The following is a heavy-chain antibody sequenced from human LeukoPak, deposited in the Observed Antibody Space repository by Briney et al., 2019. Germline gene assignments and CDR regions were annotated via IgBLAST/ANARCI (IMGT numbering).Heavy chain of an antibody. J-gene: IGHJ4*02. V-gene: IGHV3-30*03. CDR3: TTKVMRGNLGDDYDD. CDR2: ISSDGIDK. D-gene: IGHD5-12*01. Sequence: GGSLRLSCSVSGVTFRHYGMHWVRQAPGKGLEWVALISSDGIDKLYGASVKGRFTISRDDSKSTLYLQMNSLTAEDTAVYYCTTKVMRGNLGDDYDDWGQGTLVTVSS. CDR1: GVTFRHYG.